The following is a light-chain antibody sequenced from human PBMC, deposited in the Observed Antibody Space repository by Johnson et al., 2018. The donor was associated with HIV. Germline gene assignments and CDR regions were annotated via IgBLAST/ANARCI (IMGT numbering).Light chain of an antibody. Sequence: QSVLTQPRSESEAAGQKVTISNSGSSYNIRNKYVTWYQQLPGTAPKLLIYENNKRPSGIPDRFAGSKSGTSATLGITGLQTGDEADDYCGTCDGSGGVFGTGTNVTVL. CDR2: ENN. J-gene: IGLJ1*01. CDR3: GTCDGSGGV. V-gene: IGLV1-51*02. CDR1: SYNIRNKY.